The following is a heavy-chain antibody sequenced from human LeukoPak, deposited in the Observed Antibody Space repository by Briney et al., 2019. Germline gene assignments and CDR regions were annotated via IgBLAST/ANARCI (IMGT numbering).Heavy chain of an antibody. J-gene: IGHJ4*02. V-gene: IGHV3-23*01. CDR2: ISGSGGST. D-gene: IGHD3-10*01. CDR1: GFTFSSYA. CDR3: AKDFGRNLGGPGY. Sequence: GGSLRLSCAASGFTFSSYAMSWVRQAPGKGLEWVSLISGSGGSTYYADSVKGRFAISRDDSKSTLYLQMNSLRGEDTAVYYCAKDFGRNLGGPGYWGRGTLVIVSS.